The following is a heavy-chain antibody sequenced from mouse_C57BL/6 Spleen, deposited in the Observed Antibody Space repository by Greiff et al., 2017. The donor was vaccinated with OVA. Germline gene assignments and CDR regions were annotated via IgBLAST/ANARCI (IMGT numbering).Heavy chain of an antibody. CDR1: GYTFTSYW. V-gene: IGHV1-61*01. D-gene: IGHD1-1*02. CDR2: IYPSDSET. Sequence: QVQLQQPGAELVRPGSSVKLSCKASGYTFTSYWMDWVKQRPGQGLEWIGNIYPSDSETHYNQKFKDKATFTVDKSSSTAYMHLSSLTSEDSAVYYCAKLWPPYAMDYWGQGTSVTVSS. J-gene: IGHJ4*01. CDR3: AKLWPPYAMDY.